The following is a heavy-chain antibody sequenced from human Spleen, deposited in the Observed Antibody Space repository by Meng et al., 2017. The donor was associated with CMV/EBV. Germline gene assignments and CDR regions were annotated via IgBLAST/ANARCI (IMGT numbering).Heavy chain of an antibody. J-gene: IGHJ4*02. CDR2: MSSDGSDT. CDR3: ASHDFWSGNRDY. Sequence: GESLKISCAASGFNFRSFALHWVRQAPGKGLEWVAIMSSDGSDTYYAVSVRGRFTISRDNSKNTLYLQMNSLRTEDTAVYYCASHDFWSGNRDYWGQGALVTVSS. CDR1: GFNFRSFA. V-gene: IGHV3-30*14. D-gene: IGHD3-3*01.